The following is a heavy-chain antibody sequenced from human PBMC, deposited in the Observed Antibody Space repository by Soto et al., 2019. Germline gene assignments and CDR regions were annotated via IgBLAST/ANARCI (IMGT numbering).Heavy chain of an antibody. CDR1: GFTFSSYA. Sequence: PGGSLRLSCAASGFTFSSYAMHWVHQAPGKGLEWVAVISYDGSNKYYADSVKGRFTISRDNSKNTLYLQMNSLRAEDTAVYYCAREACISGGSCYSGSFGMDVWGQGTTVIVSS. V-gene: IGHV3-30-3*01. J-gene: IGHJ6*02. CDR2: ISYDGSNK. D-gene: IGHD2-15*01. CDR3: AREACISGGSCYSGSFGMDV.